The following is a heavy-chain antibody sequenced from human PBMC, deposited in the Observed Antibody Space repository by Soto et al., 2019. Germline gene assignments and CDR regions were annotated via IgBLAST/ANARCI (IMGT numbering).Heavy chain of an antibody. J-gene: IGHJ6*02. CDR1: GYSFSTYW. Sequence: GESLKISCKASGYSFSTYWIAWVRQMPGKGLEWMGIIYPGDSDTRYSPSFQGQVTISADKSINTAYLQWSSLKASDTAMYYCASSPRGYCSSTSCRELGNYYGMDVWGQGTTVTVSS. CDR2: IYPGDSDT. D-gene: IGHD2-2*01. CDR3: ASSPRGYCSSTSCRELGNYYGMDV. V-gene: IGHV5-51*01.